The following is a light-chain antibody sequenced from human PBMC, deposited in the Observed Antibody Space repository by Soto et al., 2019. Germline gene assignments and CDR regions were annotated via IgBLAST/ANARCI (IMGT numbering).Light chain of an antibody. J-gene: IGLJ1*01. CDR2: EVN. Sequence: QSAQTQPASVSGSPGQSITISCTGTSSDIGTYNLVSWYQQHPGKAPKLMIYEVNKRPSGVSDRFSGSKSGNTASLTISGLQAEDEADYYCCSYAGSSTLYVFGTGTKLTVL. CDR1: SSDIGTYNL. CDR3: CSYAGSSTLYV. V-gene: IGLV2-23*02.